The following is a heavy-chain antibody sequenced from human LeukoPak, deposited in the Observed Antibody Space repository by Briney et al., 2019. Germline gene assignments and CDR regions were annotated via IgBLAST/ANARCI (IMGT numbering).Heavy chain of an antibody. D-gene: IGHD6-13*01. Sequence: GGSLRLACVASGFTFGMYWMSWVRQAPGGGPEWLAIIKEDGSVIWDVESVRGRFTICRDNAKNSVYLEMNSLRAEETAVYYCARGSGRQQLEQNYWGQGNLVTVSS. CDR1: GFTFGMYW. CDR2: IKEDGSVI. J-gene: IGHJ4*02. CDR3: ARGSGRQQLEQNY. V-gene: IGHV3-7*01.